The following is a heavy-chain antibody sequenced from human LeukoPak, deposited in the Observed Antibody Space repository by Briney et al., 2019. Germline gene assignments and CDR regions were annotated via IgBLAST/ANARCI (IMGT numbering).Heavy chain of an antibody. CDR3: VRDALGGYYSYYSMDV. CDR2: ISNSGST. CDR1: GGPIISHY. Sequence: SETLSLTCSVSGGPIISHYWSWIRQPPGKGLEWIGYISNSGSTDYNPSLRSRVTISINTSKNQFSLKLSSVTAADSAVYYCVRDALGGYYSYYSMDVGAEGPRSPSP. D-gene: IGHD3-16*01. V-gene: IGHV4-59*11. J-gene: IGHJ6*03.